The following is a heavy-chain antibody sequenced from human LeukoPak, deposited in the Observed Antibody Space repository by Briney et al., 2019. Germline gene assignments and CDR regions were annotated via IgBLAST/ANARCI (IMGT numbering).Heavy chain of an antibody. J-gene: IGHJ4*02. CDR3: AKDVRRAEYCSGTTCYTPSFDY. D-gene: IGHD2-2*02. V-gene: IGHV3-23*01. Sequence: GGSLRLSCAASGFTFKNFAMTWVRQAPGKELEWVSTISATGGGAYYADSVKGRFTISRDNSKDTLSLQMNTLRAEDTAVYYCAKDVRRAEYCSGTTCYTPSFDYWGQGTLVTVSS. CDR1: GFTFKNFA. CDR2: ISATGGGA.